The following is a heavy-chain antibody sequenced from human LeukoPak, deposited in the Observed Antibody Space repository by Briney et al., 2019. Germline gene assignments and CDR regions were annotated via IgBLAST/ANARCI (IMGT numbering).Heavy chain of an antibody. CDR2: IYPGDSDT. Sequence: GESLKISCKGSGYIFTSYWIGWVRQMPGKGLEWMGIIYPGDSDTRYSPSFQGQVTISADKSISTAYLQWSSLKASDTAMYYCARHRYCSSTSCLPDFDYWGQGTLVTVSS. J-gene: IGHJ4*02. CDR3: ARHRYCSSTSCLPDFDY. D-gene: IGHD2-2*01. V-gene: IGHV5-51*01. CDR1: GYIFTSYW.